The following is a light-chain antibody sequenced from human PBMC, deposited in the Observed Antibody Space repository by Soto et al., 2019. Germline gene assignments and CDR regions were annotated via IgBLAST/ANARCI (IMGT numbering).Light chain of an antibody. J-gene: IGKJ4*01. CDR2: GAS. CDR3: QQYGRSLP. Sequence: EVVLTQSPATLSLSPGERATLSCRASQRVSSTFLAWYQQKPGQAPRLLIYGASSRATGIPDRFSGSGSGTHFTLTISRLEPEDFAVYYCQQYGRSLPFGGGTKVEIK. CDR1: QRVSSTF. V-gene: IGKV3-20*01.